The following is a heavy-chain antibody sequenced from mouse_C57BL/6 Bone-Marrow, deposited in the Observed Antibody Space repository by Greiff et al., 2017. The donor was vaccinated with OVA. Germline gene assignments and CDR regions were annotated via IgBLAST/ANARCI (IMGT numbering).Heavy chain of an antibody. D-gene: IGHD2-2*01. CDR2: IDPETGGT. CDR3: TREDYYGYGY. V-gene: IGHV1-15*01. CDR1: GYTFTDYE. J-gene: IGHJ2*01. Sequence: VQLQQSGAELVRPGASVTLSCKASGYTFTDYEMHWVKQTPVHGLEWIGAIDPETGGTAYNQKFKGKAILTADKSSSTAYMELRSLTSEDSAVYYCTREDYYGYGYWGQGTTLTVSS.